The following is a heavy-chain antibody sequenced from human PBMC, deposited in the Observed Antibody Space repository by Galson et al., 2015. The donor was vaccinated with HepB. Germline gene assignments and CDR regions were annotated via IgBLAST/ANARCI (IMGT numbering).Heavy chain of an antibody. CDR1: GFTFSIYA. CDR2: ITSGGDNT. Sequence: SLRLSCAASGFTFSIYAMNWVRQAPGKGLEWVSTITSGGDNTYYTDSVRGRFTISRDNSKNTLYLQMHSLRAEDSAIYYCAKSSRAFSSYYFDYWGQGTLLTVSS. CDR3: AKSSRAFSSYYFDY. V-gene: IGHV3-23*01. J-gene: IGHJ4*02.